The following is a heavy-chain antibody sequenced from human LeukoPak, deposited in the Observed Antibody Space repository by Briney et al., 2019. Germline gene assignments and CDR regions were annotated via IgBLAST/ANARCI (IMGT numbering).Heavy chain of an antibody. Sequence: SQTLSLTCAISGDSVSSKSAAWNWIRQSPSRGLEWLGRTYYRSKWYHEHAVSVKSRITINPDTSKNQFSLHLNSVTPEDTAVYYCARRLTQYDCFDPWGQGILVTVSS. CDR3: ARRLTQYDCFDP. V-gene: IGHV6-1*01. J-gene: IGHJ5*02. CDR1: GDSVSSKSAA. CDR2: TYYRSKWYH. D-gene: IGHD2-2*01.